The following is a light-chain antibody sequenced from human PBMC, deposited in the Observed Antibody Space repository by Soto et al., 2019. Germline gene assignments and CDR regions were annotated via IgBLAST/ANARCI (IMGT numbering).Light chain of an antibody. CDR3: MQALQTPRT. Sequence: EIVMTQSPLSLTVTPGEPASISCKSSQSLQHNNGNTLLDWYMQKPGQSPQLLIYLASRRAPGAPDRVSGSGSGTDFTLRLSTVEADDAAIYYCMQALQTPRTFGQGTKLEI. CDR1: QSLQHNNGNTL. CDR2: LAS. J-gene: IGKJ1*01. V-gene: IGKV2-28*01.